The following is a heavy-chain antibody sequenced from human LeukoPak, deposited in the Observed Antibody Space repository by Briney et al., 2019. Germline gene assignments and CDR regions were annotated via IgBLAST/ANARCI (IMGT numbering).Heavy chain of an antibody. CDR2: IASKTDGGAT. V-gene: IGHV3-15*07. CDR1: GLTVTNAW. J-gene: IGHJ4*02. CDR3: TTGIRGD. D-gene: IGHD3-10*01. Sequence: GGSLRLSCSASGLTVTNAWMNWVRQAPGEGLDWVGRIASKTDGGATDYAAPVKGRFTISRDDSKNTLNLQMNSLKAEDTAVYYCTTGIRGDWGQGTLVTVSS.